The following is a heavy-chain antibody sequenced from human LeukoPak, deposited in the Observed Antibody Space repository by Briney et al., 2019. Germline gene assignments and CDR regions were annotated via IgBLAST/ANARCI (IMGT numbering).Heavy chain of an antibody. V-gene: IGHV1-18*01. J-gene: IGHJ6*02. D-gene: IGHD3-10*01. CDR2: ISAYNGNT. Sequence: VSVKVSCKASGYTFTSYGISWVRQAPGQGLEWMGWISAYNGNTNYAQKLQGRVTMTTDTSTSTPYMELRSLISDHTPVYYCSRVPAMVRGVYSYGMAVWGQATTVTVPS. CDR1: GYTFTSYG. CDR3: SRVPAMVRGVYSYGMAV.